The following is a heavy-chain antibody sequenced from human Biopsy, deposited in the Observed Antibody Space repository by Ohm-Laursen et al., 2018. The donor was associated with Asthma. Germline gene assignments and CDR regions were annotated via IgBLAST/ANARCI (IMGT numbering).Heavy chain of an antibody. J-gene: IGHJ4*02. CDR2: IYSVFGTT. Sequence: ASVKVSCKSLGGTFNTYVIGWGRQAPGQGLEWMGGIYSVFGTTTYPQKFQDRVTITADDSTSTVYMELSSLRSEDTAVYYCARKAGSCISRTCYSLDFWGQGTLVTVSS. CDR1: GGTFNTYV. V-gene: IGHV1-69*13. CDR3: ARKAGSCISRTCYSLDF. D-gene: IGHD2-2*01.